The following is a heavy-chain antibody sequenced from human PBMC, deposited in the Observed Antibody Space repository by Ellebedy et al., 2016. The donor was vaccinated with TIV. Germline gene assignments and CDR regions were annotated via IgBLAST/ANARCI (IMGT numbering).Heavy chain of an antibody. CDR3: AREERTSSNPDY. J-gene: IGHJ4*02. CDR1: GFTFSSYA. Sequence: GESLKISCAGSGFTFSSYAMNSVRQAPGKGLEWVSYITSRSDTIYYADSVEGRFTISRDNAKNSLYLEMNSLRDEDTALYYCAREERTSSNPDYWGQGTLVVVSS. V-gene: IGHV3-48*02. CDR2: ITSRSDTI. D-gene: IGHD2-2*01.